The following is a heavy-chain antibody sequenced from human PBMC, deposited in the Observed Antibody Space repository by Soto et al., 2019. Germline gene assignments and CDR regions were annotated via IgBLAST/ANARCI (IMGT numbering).Heavy chain of an antibody. Sequence: QITLKESGPTLVRPTQTLTLTCTFSGFSLSTSGVAVGWIRQPPGKALEWLALIYWDNDRRYRPSLKSRLTITKHTSKNQVVLIMTNMDPVDTATYYCAHRLVAAAGIRFDYWGQGTLVTVSP. CDR2: IYWDNDR. D-gene: IGHD6-13*01. V-gene: IGHV2-5*02. CDR3: AHRLVAAAGIRFDY. CDR1: GFSLSTSGVA. J-gene: IGHJ4*02.